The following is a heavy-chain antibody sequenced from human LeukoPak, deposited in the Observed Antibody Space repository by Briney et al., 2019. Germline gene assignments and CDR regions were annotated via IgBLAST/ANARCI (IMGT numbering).Heavy chain of an antibody. Sequence: GGSLRLSCAASGFTFSDCYMSWIRQAPGKGLEWVSYISSSGSTIYYADSVKGRFTISRDNAKNSLYLQMNGLRAEDTAVYYCANGGGDIVVVPAAQWGQGTLVTVSS. D-gene: IGHD2-2*01. CDR2: ISSSGSTI. CDR1: GFTFSDCY. J-gene: IGHJ4*02. CDR3: ANGGGDIVVVPAAQ. V-gene: IGHV3-11*01.